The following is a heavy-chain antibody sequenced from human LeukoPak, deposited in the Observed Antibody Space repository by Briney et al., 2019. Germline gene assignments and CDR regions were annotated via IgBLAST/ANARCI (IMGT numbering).Heavy chain of an antibody. J-gene: IGHJ4*02. CDR3: ARVSGSYYY. V-gene: IGHV4-30-4*08. D-gene: IGHD1-26*01. CDR2: IYYSGST. Sequence: PSETLSLTCTVSGGSISSADSYWGWIRQHPGKGLEWIGYIYYSGSTYYNPSLKSRVTISVDTSKNQFSLKLSSVTAADTAVYYCARVSGSYYYWGQGTLVTVSS. CDR1: GGSISSADSY.